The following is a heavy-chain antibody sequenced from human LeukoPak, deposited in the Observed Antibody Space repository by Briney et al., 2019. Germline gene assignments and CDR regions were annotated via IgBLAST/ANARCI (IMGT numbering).Heavy chain of an antibody. CDR1: GGTFSSYA. Sequence: SVKVSCKASGGTFSSYAISWVRQAPGQGLEWMGRIIPILGIANYAQKFQGRVTITADKSTSTAYMELSNLRSEDTAVYYCARDRPSGEAFDIWGQGTMVTVSS. D-gene: IGHD1-26*01. J-gene: IGHJ3*02. CDR2: IIPILGIA. CDR3: ARDRPSGEAFDI. V-gene: IGHV1-69*04.